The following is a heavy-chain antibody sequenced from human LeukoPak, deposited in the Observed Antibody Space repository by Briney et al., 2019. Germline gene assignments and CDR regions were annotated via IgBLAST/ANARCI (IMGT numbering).Heavy chain of an antibody. V-gene: IGHV4-30-2*01. CDR1: GESISSGGYS. D-gene: IGHD3-10*01. CDR2: VYHSGST. J-gene: IGHJ4*02. CDR3: ARVAAAITPYFDY. Sequence: PSETLSLTCAVSGESISSGGYSWSWIRQPPGKGLEWIGYVYHSGSTYYNSSLRSRVTMSVDRSKNQFSLKLNSVTAADTAVYYCARVAAAITPYFDYWGQGTLVTVSS.